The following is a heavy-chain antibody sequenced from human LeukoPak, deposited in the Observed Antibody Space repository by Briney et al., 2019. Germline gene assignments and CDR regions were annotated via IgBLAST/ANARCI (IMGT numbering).Heavy chain of an antibody. J-gene: IGHJ4*02. CDR3: ARGRASGSYLVY. D-gene: IGHD1-26*01. CDR1: GGSISSSSYY. V-gene: IGHV4-39*07. Sequence: PSETLSLTCTVSGGSISSSSYYWGWIRQPPEKGLEWIGSIYYSGSTYYNPSLKSRVTISVDTSKNQFSLKLSSVTAADTAVYYCARGRASGSYLVYWGQGTLVTVSS. CDR2: IYYSGST.